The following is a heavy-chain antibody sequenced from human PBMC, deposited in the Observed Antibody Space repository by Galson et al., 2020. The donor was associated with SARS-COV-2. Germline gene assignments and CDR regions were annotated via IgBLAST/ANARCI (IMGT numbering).Heavy chain of an antibody. CDR1: GYTFTGYY. CDR3: ARVPSSSGYNRFDP. Sequence: ASVKVSCKASGYTFTGYYMHWVRQAPGQGLEWMGCINPNSGGTNYAQKFQGRVTMTRDTSIRTAYMELSRLRSDDTAVYYCARVPSSSGYNRFDPWGQGTLGTVSS. CDR2: INPNSGGT. D-gene: IGHD6-13*01. J-gene: IGHJ5*02. V-gene: IGHV1-2*02.